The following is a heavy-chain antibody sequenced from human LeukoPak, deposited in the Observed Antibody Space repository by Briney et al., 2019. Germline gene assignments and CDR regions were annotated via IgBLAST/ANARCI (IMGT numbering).Heavy chain of an antibody. CDR1: GFTFSDYA. D-gene: IGHD4-11*01. CDR3: ARSVPDYTRFDF. J-gene: IGHJ4*02. V-gene: IGHV3-23*05. Sequence: GVSLRLSCVASGFTFSDYAMNWVRQAPGKGLEWVSTFKTNYNQVYYAESVRGRFTISTDNSKNTAYLQMNSLRVEDTALYYCARSVPDYTRFDFWGQGALVTVSS. CDR2: FKTNYNQV.